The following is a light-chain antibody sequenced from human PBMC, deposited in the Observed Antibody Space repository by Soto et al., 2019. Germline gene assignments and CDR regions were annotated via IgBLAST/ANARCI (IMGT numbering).Light chain of an antibody. V-gene: IGKV1-5*03. Sequence: DIQMTQSPSILSASVGDRVTITCRASLSISSWLAWYQQKPGKAPNLLIHKASHLESGVPSRFSGSGSGTEFTLTISSLQPGDFATYYCQHYNTYPWTFGQGTKVEIK. CDR3: QHYNTYPWT. CDR1: LSISSW. CDR2: KAS. J-gene: IGKJ1*01.